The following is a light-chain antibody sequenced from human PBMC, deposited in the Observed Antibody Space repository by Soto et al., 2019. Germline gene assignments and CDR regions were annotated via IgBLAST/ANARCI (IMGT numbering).Light chain of an antibody. CDR2: SAS. Sequence: DIQMTQFPPSLSASVGDRVTITCRASQDIVHYLAWFQQIPGKAPKSQIYSASSLQSGVPSRFSRRASGTEFSLTISSLQPEDFATYFCQQYHSYPLTFGGGTKVEIK. J-gene: IGKJ4*01. CDR1: QDIVHY. CDR3: QQYHSYPLT. V-gene: IGKV1-16*01.